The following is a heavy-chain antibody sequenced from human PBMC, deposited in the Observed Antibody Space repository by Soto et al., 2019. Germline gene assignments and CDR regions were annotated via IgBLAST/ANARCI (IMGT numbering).Heavy chain of an antibody. D-gene: IGHD6-19*01. CDR3: VRREHSGWYDSGAFHY. Sequence: EVQLVESGGGLVQPGGSLKLSCAASEFTFSIYSMNWVRQAPGKGLEWVSYISRSSAIMYYAESVKGRFTISRDNAKNSLYLHMNSLRAEDTAVYFCVRREHSGWYDSGAFHYWGQGTLVTVSS. J-gene: IGHJ4*02. CDR2: ISRSSAIM. V-gene: IGHV3-48*01. CDR1: EFTFSIYS.